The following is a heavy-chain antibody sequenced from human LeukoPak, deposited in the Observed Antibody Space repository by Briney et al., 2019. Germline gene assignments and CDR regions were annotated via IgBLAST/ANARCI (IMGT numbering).Heavy chain of an antibody. CDR2: IYTSGST. V-gene: IGHV4-61*02. D-gene: IGHD6-19*01. J-gene: IGHJ6*03. CDR3: ARATGSGFPYYYYYMDV. CDR1: GGSISSGSYY. Sequence: SETLSLTCTVSGGSISSGSYYWSWIRQPAGKGLEWIGRIYTSGSTNYNPSLKRRVTISVDTSKNQCSLKLSFVTAADTAVYYCARATGSGFPYYYYYMDVWGKGTTVTISS.